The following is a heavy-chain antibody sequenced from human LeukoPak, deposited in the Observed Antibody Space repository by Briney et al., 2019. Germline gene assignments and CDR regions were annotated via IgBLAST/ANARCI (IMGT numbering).Heavy chain of an antibody. CDR1: GYSFNTYW. Sequence: GESLKISCKGSGYSFNTYWIAWVRHMPGKGLEWLGIIYSGDSETTYSPSFQGQVSISVDKSISTAFLHWSSLKASGTAMYCCAKLTRCGYEKFDFWGRGTQVTVSS. CDR2: IYSGDSET. D-gene: IGHD5-12*01. J-gene: IGHJ4*02. V-gene: IGHV5-51*01. CDR3: AKLTRCGYEKFDF.